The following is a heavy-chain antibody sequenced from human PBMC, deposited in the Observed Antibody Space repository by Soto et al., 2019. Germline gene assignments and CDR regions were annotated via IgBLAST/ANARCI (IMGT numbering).Heavy chain of an antibody. CDR2: ISSTSTYI. Sequence: PVGSLRLSCAASGFTFSTYTMNWVRQAPGKGLEWVSSISSTSTYIYYADSLKGRFTISRDNAKNSLYLQMNGLRAEDTAVYYCARDRVEGDYDSSGYSLWGQGTLVTVSS. CDR1: GFTFSTYT. J-gene: IGHJ4*02. D-gene: IGHD3-22*01. V-gene: IGHV3-21*01. CDR3: ARDRVEGDYDSSGYSL.